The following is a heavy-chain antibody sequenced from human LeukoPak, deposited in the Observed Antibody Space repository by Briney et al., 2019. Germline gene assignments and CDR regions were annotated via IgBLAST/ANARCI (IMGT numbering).Heavy chain of an antibody. Sequence: SVKVSCKASGGTFSSSAISWVRQAPGQGLEWMGRIIPILGIANYAQKFQGRVTITADKSTSTAYMELSSLRSEDTAVYYCAREKDYYDSSGSSVYFDYWGQGTLVTVSS. J-gene: IGHJ4*02. V-gene: IGHV1-69*04. D-gene: IGHD3-22*01. CDR2: IIPILGIA. CDR3: AREKDYYDSSGSSVYFDY. CDR1: GGTFSSSA.